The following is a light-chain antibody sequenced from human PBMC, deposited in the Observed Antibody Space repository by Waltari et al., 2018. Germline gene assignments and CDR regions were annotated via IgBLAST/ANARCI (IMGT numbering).Light chain of an antibody. J-gene: IGKJ2*01. CDR2: WAS. CDR3: QKYYNIPPT. CDR1: QRVLSSSNNRNY. V-gene: IGKV4-1*01. Sequence: DIEMTQSPESLAVSLGERATINCRSRQRVLSSSNNRNYLAWFQQKPGQSPKLLIYWASSRDFGVPDRFNGSGSGTDFTLTISSLQAEDVAAGYYCQKYYNIPPTFGQGTKLEI.